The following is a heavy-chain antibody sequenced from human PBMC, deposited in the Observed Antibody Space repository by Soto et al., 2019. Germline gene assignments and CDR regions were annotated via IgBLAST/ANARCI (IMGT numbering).Heavy chain of an antibody. V-gene: IGHV3-7*05. D-gene: IGHD2-2*01. CDR1: GFTFSRYW. Sequence: EVQLVESGGGLVQPGGSLRLSCAASGFTFSRYWMSWVRQAPGKGLEWVANIKQDGSEKYYVDSVKGRFTISRDNAKNSLYLQMNSLRAEDTAVYYCAREGCSSTSCYLAGFDYWGQGTLVTVSS. CDR2: IKQDGSEK. CDR3: AREGCSSTSCYLAGFDY. J-gene: IGHJ4*02.